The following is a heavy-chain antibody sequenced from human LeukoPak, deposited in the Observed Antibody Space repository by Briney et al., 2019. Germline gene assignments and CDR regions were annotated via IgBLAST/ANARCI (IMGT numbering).Heavy chain of an antibody. CDR3: ARYTVTTRYYFDY. V-gene: IGHV4-59*01. CDR1: GDSISSYY. D-gene: IGHD4-17*01. J-gene: IGHJ4*02. CDR2: IYYSGST. Sequence: SETLSLTCTVSGDSISSYYWSWIRQPPGKGLEWIGYIYYSGSTNYNPSLKSRVTISVDTSKNQFSLKLSSVTAADTAVYYCARYTVTTRYYFDYWGQGTLVTVSS.